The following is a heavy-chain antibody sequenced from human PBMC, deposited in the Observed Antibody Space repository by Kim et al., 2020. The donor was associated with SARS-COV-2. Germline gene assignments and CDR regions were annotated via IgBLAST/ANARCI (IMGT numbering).Heavy chain of an antibody. V-gene: IGHV3-53*01. CDR2: IYTGGDT. CDR1: GFTVSSNY. D-gene: IGHD5-18*01. CDR3: ARGDTAIDY. Sequence: GGSLRLSCAASGFTVSSNYMSWVRQAPGKGLEWVSVIYTGGDTYYADSVKGRFTISTDKSKNTVYLQMNSLRVEDTAVYYCARGDTAIDYWGQGTLVTVSS. J-gene: IGHJ4*02.